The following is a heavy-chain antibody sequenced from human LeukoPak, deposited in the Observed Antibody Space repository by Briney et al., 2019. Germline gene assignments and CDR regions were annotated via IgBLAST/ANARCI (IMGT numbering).Heavy chain of an antibody. V-gene: IGHV4-30-2*01. Sequence: SETLSLTCTVSGGSISSGGYYWSWIRQPPGKGLEWIGYIYHSGSTYYNPSLKSRVTISVDRSKNQFSLRLSSVTAADTAVYYCATTAGTQLVDYWGQGTLVTVSS. CDR2: IYHSGST. CDR1: GGSISSGGYY. CDR3: ATTAGTQLVDY. D-gene: IGHD6-13*01. J-gene: IGHJ4*02.